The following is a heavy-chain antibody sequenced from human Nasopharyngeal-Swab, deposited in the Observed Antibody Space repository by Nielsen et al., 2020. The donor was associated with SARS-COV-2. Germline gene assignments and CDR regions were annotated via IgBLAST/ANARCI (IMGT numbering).Heavy chain of an antibody. J-gene: IGHJ6*02. D-gene: IGHD5/OR15-5a*01. CDR3: ARDGPSTYYYYGMDV. CDR2: ISYDGSNK. CDR1: GFTFSGYA. V-gene: IGHV3-30*04. Sequence: GESLKISCAASGFTFSGYAMHWVRQAPGKGLEWVAVISYDGSNKYYADSVKGRFTISRDNSKNTLYLQMNSLRAEDTAVYYCARDGPSTYYYYGMDVWGQGTTVTVSS.